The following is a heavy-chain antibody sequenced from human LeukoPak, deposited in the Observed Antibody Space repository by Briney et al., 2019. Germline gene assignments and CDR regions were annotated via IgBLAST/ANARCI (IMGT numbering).Heavy chain of an antibody. V-gene: IGHV1-69*05. CDR2: IMPLFNTP. CDR1: GGTFSSCA. J-gene: IGHJ6*03. Sequence: SVTVSCKASGGTFSSCAISWVRHAPGQGLEWMGGIMPLFNTPNYAQQFQGRVTITTDESTSTAYMELSSLRFEDTAMYYCARVDRYHFYLDVWGKGTTVTVSS. CDR3: ARVDRYHFYLDV.